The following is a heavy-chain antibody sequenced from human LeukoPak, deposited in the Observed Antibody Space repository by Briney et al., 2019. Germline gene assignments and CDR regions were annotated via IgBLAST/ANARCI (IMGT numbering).Heavy chain of an antibody. Sequence: GGSLRLSCAASGFTFSSYGMHWVRQAPGKGLEWVAVISYDGSNKYYADSVKGRFTISRDNSKNTLYLQMNSLRAEDTAVYYCAKSYNSAYGSGSPFDYWGQGTLVTVSS. CDR3: AKSYNSAYGSGSPFDY. CDR1: GFTFSSYG. D-gene: IGHD3-10*01. V-gene: IGHV3-30*18. CDR2: ISYDGSNK. J-gene: IGHJ4*02.